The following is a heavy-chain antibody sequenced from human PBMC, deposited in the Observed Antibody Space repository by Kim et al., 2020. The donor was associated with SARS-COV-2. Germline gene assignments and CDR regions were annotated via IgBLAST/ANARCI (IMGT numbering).Heavy chain of an antibody. D-gene: IGHD1-26*01. CDR2: MYYSGRT. CDR1: GDSVSSSSNY. V-gene: IGHV4-61*01. Sequence: SETLSLTCTVSGDSVSSSSNYWGWIRQPRGKGLEWIGYMYYSGRTNFNPSLESRVTISIDTAKNQFSLGLTSVTAADTAVYYCARYRAWGPGFDSLAQGT. J-gene: IGHJ4*02. CDR3: ARYRAWGPGFDS.